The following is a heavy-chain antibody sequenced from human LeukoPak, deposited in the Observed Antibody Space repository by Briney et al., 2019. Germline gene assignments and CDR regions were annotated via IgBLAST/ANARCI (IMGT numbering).Heavy chain of an antibody. CDR2: IRVYNGNT. J-gene: IGHJ3*02. Sequence: ASVKVSCKASGYTFTNFGISWVRQAPGQGLEWMGWIRVYNGNTNYAEKVQGRVTMTADTSTRTAYMELRSLRSDDTAVYYCARAGGWAREDYKGEAFDIWGQGTKVTVSS. CDR1: GYTFTNFG. V-gene: IGHV1-18*01. CDR3: ARAGGWAREDYKGEAFDI. D-gene: IGHD6-19*01.